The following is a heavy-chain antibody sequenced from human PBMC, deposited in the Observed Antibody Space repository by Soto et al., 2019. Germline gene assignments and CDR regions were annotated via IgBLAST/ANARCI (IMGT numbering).Heavy chain of an antibody. V-gene: IGHV3-30*18. CDR1: GFTFSSYG. CDR3: AKDGSGAIVGATDY. Sequence: QVQLVESGGGVVQPGRSLRLSCAASGFTFSSYGMHWVRQAPGKGLEWVAVISYDGSNKYYADSVKGRFTISRDNSKNTLYLQMNSLRAEDTAVYYCAKDGSGAIVGATDYWGQGTLVTVSS. CDR2: ISYDGSNK. D-gene: IGHD1-26*01. J-gene: IGHJ4*02.